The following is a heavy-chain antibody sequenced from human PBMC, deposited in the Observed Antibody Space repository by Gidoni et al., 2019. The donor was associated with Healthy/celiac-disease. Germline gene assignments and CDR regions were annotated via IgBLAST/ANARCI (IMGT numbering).Heavy chain of an antibody. D-gene: IGHD6-19*01. CDR2: ISYDGSNR. V-gene: IGHV3-30*18. CDR3: AKGPNPQWLGYGDY. CDR1: GFTFSSYG. J-gene: IGHJ4*02. Sequence: QVQLVESGGGVVQPGRSLRLSCAASGFTFSSYGMYWVRQAPGKGLEWVALISYDGSNRYYADSVKGRFTISRDNSKDTLYLQMNSLRAEDTALYYCAKGPNPQWLGYGDYWGQGTLVTVSS.